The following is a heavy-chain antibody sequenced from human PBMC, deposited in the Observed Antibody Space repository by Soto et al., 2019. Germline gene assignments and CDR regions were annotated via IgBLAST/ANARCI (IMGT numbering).Heavy chain of an antibody. J-gene: IGHJ5*02. CDR1: GFTFDDYA. CDR2: ISWNSGSI. V-gene: IGHV3-9*01. CDR3: AKGTGWFDP. Sequence: PGGSLRLSCAASGFTFDDYAMHWVRQAPGKGLEWVSGISWNSGSIGYADSVKGRFTISRDNAKNSLYLQMNSLRAEDTALYYCAKGTGWFDPWGQGTLVTVSS.